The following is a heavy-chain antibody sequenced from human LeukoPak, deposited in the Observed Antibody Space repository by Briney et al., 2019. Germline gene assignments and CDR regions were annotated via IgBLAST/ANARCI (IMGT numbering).Heavy chain of an antibody. V-gene: IGHV4-30-4*01. CDR2: IYYSEST. Sequence: SETLSLTCTVSGGSISCGDYYWRWTRQPPGRGLEWIRYIYYSESTYYNPSLKSRVTISVDTSKNQFSLKLSSVTAADTAVYYCARVEYENWFDPWGQGTLVTVSS. CDR3: ARVEYENWFDP. CDR1: GGSISCGDYY. J-gene: IGHJ5*02. D-gene: IGHD3-3*01.